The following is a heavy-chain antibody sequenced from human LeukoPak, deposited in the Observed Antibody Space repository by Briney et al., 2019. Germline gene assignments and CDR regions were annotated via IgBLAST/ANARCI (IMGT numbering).Heavy chain of an antibody. J-gene: IGHJ6*02. V-gene: IGHV4-34*01. CDR1: GGSFSGYY. Sequence: SETLSLTCAVYGGSFSGYYWSWIRQPPGKGLEWIGEINHSGSTNYNPSLKSRVTISVDTSKNQFSLKLSSVTAADTAVYYCARGASYYDFWSGFVRGMDVWGQGTTVTVSS. D-gene: IGHD3-3*01. CDR3: ARGASYYDFWSGFVRGMDV. CDR2: INHSGST.